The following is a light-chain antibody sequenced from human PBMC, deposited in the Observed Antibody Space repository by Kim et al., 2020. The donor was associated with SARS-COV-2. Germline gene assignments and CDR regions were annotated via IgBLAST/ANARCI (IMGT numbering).Light chain of an antibody. Sequence: APGKTAGVARWESNMGRKMVLGCQQKPGLTPGLVIYYDSDRHSGFPERFSASNSGNTATRTISRVEAGDEDDYYCQVWDRSSDQPVFGGGTQLTVL. J-gene: IGLJ3*02. CDR2: YDS. CDR1: NMGRKM. CDR3: QVWDRSSDQPV. V-gene: IGLV3-21*04.